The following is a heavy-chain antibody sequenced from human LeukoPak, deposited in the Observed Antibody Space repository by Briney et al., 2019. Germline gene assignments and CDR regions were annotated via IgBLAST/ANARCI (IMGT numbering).Heavy chain of an antibody. CDR1: GFTFSSYA. V-gene: IGHV3-48*03. J-gene: IGHJ4*02. CDR3: ARAYGDYEATFDY. CDR2: ISSSGSTK. Sequence: PGGSLRLSCAASGFTFSSYAMSWVRQAPGKGLEWVSYISSSGSTKYYADSVKGRFTISRDNTKNSLYLQMNSLRAEDTAVYYCARAYGDYEATFDYWGQGTLVTVSS. D-gene: IGHD4-17*01.